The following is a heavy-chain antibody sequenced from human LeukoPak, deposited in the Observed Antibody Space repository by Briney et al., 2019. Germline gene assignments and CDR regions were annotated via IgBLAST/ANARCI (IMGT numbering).Heavy chain of an antibody. CDR2: INHSGST. V-gene: IGHV4-34*01. D-gene: IGHD6-19*01. CDR3: ASGAVAGTVDY. CDR1: GGSFSGDY. Sequence: PSETLSLTCAVYGGSFSGDYWSWIRQPRGKGLEWIGEINHSGSTNYNPSLKSRVTISVDTSKNQFSLKLSSVTATDTAVYYCASGAVAGTVDYWGQGTLVTVSS. J-gene: IGHJ4*02.